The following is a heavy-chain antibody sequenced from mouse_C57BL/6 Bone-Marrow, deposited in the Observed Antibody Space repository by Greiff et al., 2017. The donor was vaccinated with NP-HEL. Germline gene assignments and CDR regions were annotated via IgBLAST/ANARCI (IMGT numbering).Heavy chain of an antibody. D-gene: IGHD2-14*01. J-gene: IGHJ1*03. V-gene: IGHV5-9*01. CDR2: ISGGGGNT. CDR3: ARYDGYFDV. CDR1: GFTFSSYT. Sequence: EVKLEESGGGLVKPGGSLKLSCAASGFTFSSYTMSWVRQTPEKRLEWVATISGGGGNTYYPDSVKGRFTISRDNAKNTLYLQMSSLRSEDTALYYCARYDGYFDVWGTGTTVTVSS.